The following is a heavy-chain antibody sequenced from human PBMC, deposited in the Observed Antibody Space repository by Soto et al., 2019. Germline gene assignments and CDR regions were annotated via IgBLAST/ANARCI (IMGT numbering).Heavy chain of an antibody. CDR3: AKTKEVYDIWTGYYTGSMDV. CDR2: ISGSGGST. Sequence: EVQRLESGGGVVQPGGSLRLSCAASGFTFSSYAMSWVRQAAGKVQEWVSAISGSGGSTYYADSVKGRFTISRDKSKNTLYLQLNSLRDEDTAVYYCAKTKEVYDIWTGYYTGSMDVWGQGTTVTVSS. V-gene: IGHV3-23*01. J-gene: IGHJ6*02. CDR1: GFTFSSYA. D-gene: IGHD3-9*01.